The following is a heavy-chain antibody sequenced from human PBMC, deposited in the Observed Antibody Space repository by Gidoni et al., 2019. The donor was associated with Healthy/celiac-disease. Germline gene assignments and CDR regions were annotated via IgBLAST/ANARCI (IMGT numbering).Heavy chain of an antibody. Sequence: EVQLVESGGGLSPPGGSLRLSCAASGFTFIGESMSLVRQAPGKGLEWVSAISGSGGSTYYADSVKGRFTISRDNSKNTLYLQMNSLRAEDTAVYYCAKGGYDSSGYPFDAFDIWGQGTMVTVSS. CDR1: GFTFIGES. D-gene: IGHD3-22*01. CDR3: AKGGYDSSGYPFDAFDI. V-gene: IGHV3-23*04. CDR2: ISGSGGST. J-gene: IGHJ3*02.